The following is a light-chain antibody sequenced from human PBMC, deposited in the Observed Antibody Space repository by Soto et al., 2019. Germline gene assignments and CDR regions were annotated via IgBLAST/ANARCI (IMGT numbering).Light chain of an antibody. CDR3: ETWDSHTWE. CDR1: SGHSSYI. Sequence: QSVLTQSSSASASLGSSVKLTCTLSSGHSSYIIAWHQQQPGKAPRYLMNLEGRGSYNKGSGVPDRFSGSSSGADRYLTISNLQFEDEADYYCETWDSHTWEFGGGTKLTVL. CDR2: LEGRGSY. J-gene: IGLJ3*02. V-gene: IGLV4-60*02.